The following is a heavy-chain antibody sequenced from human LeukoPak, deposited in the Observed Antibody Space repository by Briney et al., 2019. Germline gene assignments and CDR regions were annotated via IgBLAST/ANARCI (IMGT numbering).Heavy chain of an antibody. J-gene: IGHJ4*02. V-gene: IGHV3-66*01. CDR3: ARDRVGGSYHGFDY. Sequence: SGGSLRLSCAASGFTVSSNYMSWVRQPPGKGLEWVSVIYSGGSTYYADSVKGRFTISRDNSKNTLYLQMNSLRAEDTAVYYCARDRVGGSYHGFDYWGQGTLVTVSS. CDR1: GFTVSSNY. CDR2: IYSGGST. D-gene: IGHD1-26*01.